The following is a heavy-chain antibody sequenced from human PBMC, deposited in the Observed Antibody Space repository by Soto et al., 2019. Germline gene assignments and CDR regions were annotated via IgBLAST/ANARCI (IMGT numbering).Heavy chain of an antibody. CDR1: GGSINSGGYS. CDR3: ATGEGGNVLRFFDWFF. V-gene: IGHV4-30-2*02. Sequence: SETLSLTCAVSGGSINSGGYSWSWIRQPPGKGLEWIGYIYHSGSTNYNPSLKSRVTISVDRSNNQFSLKLSSVTAADTAVYYCATGEGGNVLRFFDWFFWGRGTLVTVSS. J-gene: IGHJ1*01. D-gene: IGHD3-9*01. CDR2: IYHSGST.